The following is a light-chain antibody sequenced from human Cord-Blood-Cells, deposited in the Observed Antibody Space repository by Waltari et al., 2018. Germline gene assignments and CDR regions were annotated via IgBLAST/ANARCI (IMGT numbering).Light chain of an antibody. V-gene: IGKV2-28*01. Sequence: DIVMTQSPLSLPVTPGEPASSPCRSSQSLLHSNGYTYWDWYLQKPGQSPQLLIYLGSNRASGVPDRFSGSGSGTDFTLKISRVEAEDVGVYYCMQALQTPWTFGQGTKVEIK. J-gene: IGKJ1*01. CDR1: QSLLHSNGYTY. CDR3: MQALQTPWT. CDR2: LGS.